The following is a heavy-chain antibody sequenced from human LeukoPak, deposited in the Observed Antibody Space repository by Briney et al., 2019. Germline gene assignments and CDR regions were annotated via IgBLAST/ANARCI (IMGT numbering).Heavy chain of an antibody. CDR1: GGSISSGSYY. D-gene: IGHD3-3*01. Sequence: PSQTLSLTCTVSGGSISSGSYYWSWIRQPAGKGLEWIGRIYTSGSTNYNPSLKSRVTISVDTSKNQFSLKLYSVTAADTAVYYCARNGQSGFSFDPWGQGTLVTVSS. CDR3: ARNGQSGFSFDP. J-gene: IGHJ5*02. V-gene: IGHV4-61*02. CDR2: IYTSGST.